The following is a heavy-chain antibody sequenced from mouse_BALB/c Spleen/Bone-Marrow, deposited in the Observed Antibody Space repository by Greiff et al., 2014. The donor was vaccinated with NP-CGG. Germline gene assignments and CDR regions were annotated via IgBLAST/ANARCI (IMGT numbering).Heavy chain of an antibody. J-gene: IGHJ1*01. CDR2: INPYNGGT. Sequence: VQLQQSGPELVKPGASMKISCKASGYSFTGYTMNWVKQSRGKNLEWIGLINPYNGGTTYNQYFKGKATLTVDRSSSTAYMELLSLTSEDSAVYYCASYYGSTWYFDVWGAGTTVTVSS. D-gene: IGHD1-1*01. V-gene: IGHV1-18*01. CDR1: GYSFTGYT. CDR3: ASYYGSTWYFDV.